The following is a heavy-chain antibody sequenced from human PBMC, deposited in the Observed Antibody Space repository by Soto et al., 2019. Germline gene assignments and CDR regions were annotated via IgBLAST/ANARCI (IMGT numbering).Heavy chain of an antibody. CDR3: AQAGSYDILTGYYGPLDY. Sequence: GASVKVSCKASGGTFSSYNISWVRQAPGQGLEWMGRIIPILGIANYAQKFQGRVTITADKSTSTAYMELSSLRSEDTAVYYCAQAGSYDILTGYYGPLDYWGQGTLVTVSS. V-gene: IGHV1-69*02. CDR1: GGTFSSYN. D-gene: IGHD3-9*01. CDR2: IIPILGIA. J-gene: IGHJ4*02.